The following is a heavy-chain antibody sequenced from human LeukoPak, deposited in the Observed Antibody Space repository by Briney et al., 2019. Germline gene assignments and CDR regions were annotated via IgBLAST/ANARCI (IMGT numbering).Heavy chain of an antibody. CDR2: SNHSGST. D-gene: IGHD4-23*01. Sequence: SETLSLTCAVYGGSFSGYYWSWLRQPPGKGLVWCGESNHSGSTNYHPYLKSRVTISVDTSKNQFSLKLSSVTAADTAVYYCARGAYGGNSVDYWGQGTLVTVSS. V-gene: IGHV4-34*01. J-gene: IGHJ4*02. CDR3: ARGAYGGNSVDY. CDR1: GGSFSGYY.